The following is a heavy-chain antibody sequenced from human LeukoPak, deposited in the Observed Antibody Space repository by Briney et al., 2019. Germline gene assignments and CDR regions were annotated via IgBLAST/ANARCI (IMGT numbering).Heavy chain of an antibody. J-gene: IGHJ4*02. CDR1: GGSISSYY. CDR2: IYYSGST. CDR3: ARGFPNIVVVPAAPFDY. D-gene: IGHD2-2*01. Sequence: PSETLSLTCTVSGGSISSYYWSWIRQPPGKGLEWIGYIYYSGSTNYNPSLKSRVTISVDTSKNQFSLKLSSVTAADTAVYYCARGFPNIVVVPAAPFDYWGQGTLVTVSS. V-gene: IGHV4-59*12.